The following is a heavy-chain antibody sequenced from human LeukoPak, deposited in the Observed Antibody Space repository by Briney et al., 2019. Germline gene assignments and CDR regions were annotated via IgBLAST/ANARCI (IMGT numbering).Heavy chain of an antibody. CDR1: GGSISSGGYS. CDR3: ARAAYSGSYHSDY. J-gene: IGHJ4*02. D-gene: IGHD1-26*01. Sequence: PSQTLSLTCAVSGGSISSGGYSWSWIRQPPGKGLEWIGYIYHSGSTYYNPSLKSRVTISVDRSKNQFSLKLSSVTAADTAVYYCARAAYSGSYHSDYWGQGTLVTVSS. CDR2: IYHSGST. V-gene: IGHV4-30-2*01.